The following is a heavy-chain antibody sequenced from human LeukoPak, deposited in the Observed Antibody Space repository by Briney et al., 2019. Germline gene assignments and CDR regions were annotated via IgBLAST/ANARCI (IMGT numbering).Heavy chain of an antibody. V-gene: IGHV3-30*02. J-gene: IGHJ4*02. D-gene: IGHD2-21*02. CDR3: AREADCGGDCSIDY. CDR1: GFTFSSYG. Sequence: GGSLRLSCAASGFTFSSYGMHWVRQAPGKGLEWVAFIRYDGSNKYYADSVKGRFTISRDNSKNTLYLQMNSLRAEDTAVYYCAREADCGGDCSIDYWGQGTLVTVSS. CDR2: IRYDGSNK.